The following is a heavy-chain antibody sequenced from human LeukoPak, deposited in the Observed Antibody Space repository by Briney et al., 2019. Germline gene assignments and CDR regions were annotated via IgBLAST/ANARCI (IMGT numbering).Heavy chain of an antibody. J-gene: IGHJ6*03. CDR2: INHSGST. D-gene: IGHD6-6*01. Sequence: SETLSLTCAVYGGSFSGYYWSWIRQPPGKGLEWIGEINHSGSTNYNPSLKSRVTISVDTSKNQFSLKLSSVTAADTAVYYCARLSRSVPGAYSSSSGYYYMDVWGKGTTVTVSS. CDR1: GGSFSGYY. V-gene: IGHV4-34*01. CDR3: ARLSRSVPGAYSSSSGYYYMDV.